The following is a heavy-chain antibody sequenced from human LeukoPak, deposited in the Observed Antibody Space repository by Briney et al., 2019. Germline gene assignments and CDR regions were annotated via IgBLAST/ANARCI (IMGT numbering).Heavy chain of an antibody. CDR2: IYTSGST. Sequence: SQTLSLTCTVSGGSISSGSYYWSWIRQPAGKGLEWIGRIYTSGSTNYNPSLKSRVTISVDRSKNQFSLKLNSVTAADTAVYYCARDRGLWFGELLDYWGPGTLVTVSS. CDR1: GGSISSGSYY. V-gene: IGHV4-61*02. CDR3: ARDRGLWFGELLDY. J-gene: IGHJ4*02. D-gene: IGHD3-10*01.